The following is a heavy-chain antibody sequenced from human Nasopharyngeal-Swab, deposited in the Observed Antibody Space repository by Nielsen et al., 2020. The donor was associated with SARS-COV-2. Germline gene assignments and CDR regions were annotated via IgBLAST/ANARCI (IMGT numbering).Heavy chain of an antibody. CDR1: GFNFRDYW. CDR2: IKQDGSEK. V-gene: IGHV3-7*01. CDR3: ARVGGRTSPMGS. Sequence: EYLKIYCVASGFNFRDYWMSWVRQAPAKGLEWVASIKQDGSEKNYVDSVKGRFTISRDNAKNSLFLQMDSLRTEDTAFYYCARVGGRTSPMGSWGQGTLVTVSS. D-gene: IGHD3-10*01. J-gene: IGHJ4*02.